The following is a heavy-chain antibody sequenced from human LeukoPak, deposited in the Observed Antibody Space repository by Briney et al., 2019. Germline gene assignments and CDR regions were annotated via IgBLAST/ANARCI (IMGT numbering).Heavy chain of an antibody. Sequence: PSETLSLTCAVYGRSFSGYYWSWIRQPPGKGLEWIGEINHSGSTNYNPSLKSRVTISVDTSKNQFSLKLSSVTAADTAVYYCARGPNVVVGAATVVYFDYWGQGTLVTVSS. CDR2: INHSGST. D-gene: IGHD2-15*01. CDR3: ARGPNVVVGAATVVYFDY. V-gene: IGHV4-34*01. CDR1: GRSFSGYY. J-gene: IGHJ4*02.